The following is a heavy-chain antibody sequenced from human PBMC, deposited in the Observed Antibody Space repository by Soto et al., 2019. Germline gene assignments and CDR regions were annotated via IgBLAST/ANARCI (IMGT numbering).Heavy chain of an antibody. V-gene: IGHV3-21*01. CDR1: GFTFSSYS. D-gene: IGHD2-2*01. Sequence: EVQLLESGGVLVQPGGSLRLSCAASGFTFSSYSMNWVRQAPGKGLEWVSSISSSSSYTYYADSVKGRFTISRDNAKNSLYLQMNSLRAEDTAVYYCASDSSPSSEWGQGTLVTVSS. CDR3: ASDSSPSSE. J-gene: IGHJ1*01. CDR2: ISSSSSYT.